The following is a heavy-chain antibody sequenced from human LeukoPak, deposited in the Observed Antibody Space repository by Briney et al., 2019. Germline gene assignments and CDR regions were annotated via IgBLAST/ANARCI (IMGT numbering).Heavy chain of an antibody. D-gene: IGHD2-15*01. CDR1: GFTFSSYW. CDR3: AKDVVVAAANWFDP. CDR2: ISSSGGST. Sequence: PGGSLRLSCAASGFTFSSYWMSWVRQAPGKGLEWVSAISSSGGSTYYADSVKGRFTISRDNSKNTLYLQMNSLRAEDTAVYYCAKDVVVAAANWFDPWGQGTLVTVSS. J-gene: IGHJ5*02. V-gene: IGHV3-23*01.